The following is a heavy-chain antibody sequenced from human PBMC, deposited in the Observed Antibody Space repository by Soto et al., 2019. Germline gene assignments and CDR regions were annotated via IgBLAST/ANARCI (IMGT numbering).Heavy chain of an antibody. V-gene: IGHV3-53*04. D-gene: IGHD2-15*01. CDR1: GFTVSSNY. Sequence: EVQLVESGGGLVQPGGSLRLSCAASGFTVSSNYMSWVRQAPGKGLEWVSVIYSGGSTYYADSVKGRFTISRHNSKNTLYLQRNSMRGEDTVVYDCARGLVVATTPFDYWGQGTLVTVSS. CDR2: IYSGGST. CDR3: ARGLVVATTPFDY. J-gene: IGHJ4*02.